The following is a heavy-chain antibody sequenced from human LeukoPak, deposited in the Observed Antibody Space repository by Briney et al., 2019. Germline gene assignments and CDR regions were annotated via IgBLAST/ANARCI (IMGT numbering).Heavy chain of an antibody. Sequence: PGRSLRLSCEASGFTFSSYAIHWVRQAPGEGLERVAVISYDGTQKYYADSVKGRFTISRDNSKNILDLQMNSLRAEDTAVYHCVRERLGYFDSWGQGTLVTVSS. CDR3: VRERLGYFDS. CDR1: GFTFSSYA. J-gene: IGHJ4*02. V-gene: IGHV3-30*04. D-gene: IGHD6-19*01. CDR2: ISYDGTQK.